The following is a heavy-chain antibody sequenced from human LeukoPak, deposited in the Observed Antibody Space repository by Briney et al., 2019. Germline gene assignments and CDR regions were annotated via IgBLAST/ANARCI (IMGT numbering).Heavy chain of an antibody. CDR2: ISFDGGVT. V-gene: IGHV3-30*18. Sequence: GGSLRLSCAASGFTFSSYGMHWVRQAPGKGLEWVAVISFDGGVTYYADSVKGRFTISRDNSKNTLYLQMDSLRADDTAVYYCAKEDYNGPGNYFSFWGQGTLVTVSS. CDR3: AKEDYNGPGNYFSF. J-gene: IGHJ4*02. D-gene: IGHD3-10*01. CDR1: GFTFSSYG.